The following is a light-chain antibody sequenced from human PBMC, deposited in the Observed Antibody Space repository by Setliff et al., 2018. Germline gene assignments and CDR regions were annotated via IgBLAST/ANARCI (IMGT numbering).Light chain of an antibody. V-gene: IGLV2-23*01. CDR1: SSDVGSYDL. Sequence: SALTQPASVSGSPGQSITISCTGTSSDVGSYDLVSWYQQHPGKAPKLMIYEGSQRPSGVSNRFSGSMPGNTASLTISGLQAEDEADYYCYSYAGIRTSYVFGTGTKVTVL. J-gene: IGLJ1*01. CDR3: YSYAGIRTSYV. CDR2: EGS.